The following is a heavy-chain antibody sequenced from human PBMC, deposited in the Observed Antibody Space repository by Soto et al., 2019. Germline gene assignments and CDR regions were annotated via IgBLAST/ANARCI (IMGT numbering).Heavy chain of an antibody. Sequence: EVQLVESGGGLVKPGGSLRLSCAASGFTFSNAWMNWVRQAPGKGLEWVGRIKSKTDGGTTDYAAPVKGRFTISRDDSKNTLYLQMNSLKTEDTALYYCTTFSSWSFYSYSGMDVWGQGTTVTVSS. CDR2: IKSKTDGGTT. J-gene: IGHJ6*02. V-gene: IGHV3-15*07. CDR1: GFTFSNAW. D-gene: IGHD6-13*01. CDR3: TTFSSWSFYSYSGMDV.